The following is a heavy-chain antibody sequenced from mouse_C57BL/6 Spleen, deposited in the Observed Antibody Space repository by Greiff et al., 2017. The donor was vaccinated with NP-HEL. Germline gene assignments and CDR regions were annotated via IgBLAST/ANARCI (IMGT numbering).Heavy chain of an antibody. Sequence: VQLQQSGAELVRPGASVTLSCKASGYTFTDYEMHWVKQTPVHGLEWIGAIDPETGGTAYNQKFKGKAILTADKSSSTAYMELRSLTSEDSAVYYCTRWGTTVVTPTWFAYWGQGTLVTVSA. CDR2: IDPETGGT. J-gene: IGHJ3*01. CDR1: GYTFTDYE. V-gene: IGHV1-15*01. D-gene: IGHD1-1*01. CDR3: TRWGTTVVTPTWFAY.